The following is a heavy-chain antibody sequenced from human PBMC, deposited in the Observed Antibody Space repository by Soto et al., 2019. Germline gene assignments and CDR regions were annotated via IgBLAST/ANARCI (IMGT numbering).Heavy chain of an antibody. J-gene: IGHJ5*02. Sequence: EVQVLESGGGLVQPGGSLRLSCVASGLTFSNYAISWVRQATGKGLEWDTGIGGSGGSTYYADPVKSRFTISRDNAKNTLHLQMNRLRGDDTAVYYCEKAKETTVTTSGLDPWGQGTLVTVSS. D-gene: IGHD4-17*01. CDR2: IGGSGGST. CDR3: EKAKETTVTTSGLDP. V-gene: IGHV3-23*01. CDR1: GLTFSNYA.